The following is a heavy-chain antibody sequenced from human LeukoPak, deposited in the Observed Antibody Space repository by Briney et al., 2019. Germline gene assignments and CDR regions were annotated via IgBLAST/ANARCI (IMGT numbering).Heavy chain of an antibody. CDR1: GYTFTGYY. CDR2: INPNSGGT. CDR3: ARGSTNNYYYGSGSYPH. D-gene: IGHD3-10*01. J-gene: IGHJ1*01. Sequence: GASVKVSCKASGYTFTGYYMHWVRQAPGQGLEWMGWINPNSGGTNYAQKFQGRATMTRDTSISTAYMELSRLRSDDTAVYYCARGSTNNYYYGSGSYPHWGQGTLVTVSS. V-gene: IGHV1-2*02.